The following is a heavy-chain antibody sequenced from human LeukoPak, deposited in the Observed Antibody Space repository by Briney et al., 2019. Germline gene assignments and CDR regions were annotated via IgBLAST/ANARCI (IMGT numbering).Heavy chain of an antibody. J-gene: IGHJ4*02. V-gene: IGHV1-69*04. CDR3: ARGIRSPLFDY. D-gene: IGHD3-16*01. CDR2: IIPILGIA. CDR1: GGTFSSYA. Sequence: SVKVSCKASGGTFSSYAISWVRQAPGQGLEWMGRIIPILGIANYAQKFQGRVTITADKSTSTAYMELSSLRSEDTAVYYCARGIRSPLFDYWGLGTLVTVSP.